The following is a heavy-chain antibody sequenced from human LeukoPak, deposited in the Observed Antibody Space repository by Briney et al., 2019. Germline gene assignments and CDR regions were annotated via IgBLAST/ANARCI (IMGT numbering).Heavy chain of an antibody. CDR2: IYSGGTT. CDR3: ANKVTTGY. Sequence: GGSLRLYCVVSGLTVNSNYMSWVRQAPGKGLEWVSVIYSGGTTNYADSVKGRFIVYRDNSKNTLYLQMNSLRAEAPAVYYYANKVTTGYWGQGTLVAV. V-gene: IGHV3-66*01. CDR1: GLTVNSNY. J-gene: IGHJ4*02. D-gene: IGHD1-14*01.